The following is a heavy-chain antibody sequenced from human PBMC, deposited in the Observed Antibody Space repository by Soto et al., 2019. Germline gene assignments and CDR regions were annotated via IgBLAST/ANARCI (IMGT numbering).Heavy chain of an antibody. CDR2: IIPIFGTA. CDR3: ASDRYDTPHQLDY. V-gene: IGHV1-69*01. D-gene: IGHD1-1*01. Sequence: QVQLVQSGAEVKKPGPSVKVSCKASGGTFSSYAISWVRQAPGQGLEWMGGIIPIFGTANYAQKLQGRVTITADESTSTAYMELSSLRSEDTAVYYCASDRYDTPHQLDYWGQGTLVTVSS. CDR1: GGTFSSYA. J-gene: IGHJ4*02.